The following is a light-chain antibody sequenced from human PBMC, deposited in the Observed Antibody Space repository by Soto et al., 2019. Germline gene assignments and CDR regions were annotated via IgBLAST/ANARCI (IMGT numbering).Light chain of an antibody. CDR1: SSDVGNYNY. V-gene: IGLV2-11*01. CDR3: SSYVGTYGLL. CDR2: DVS. J-gene: IGLJ2*01. Sequence: QSALTQPRSVSGSPGQSVTISCTGTSSDVGNYNYVSWYRHHPGKAPKVLIYDVSKRPSGVPDRFSGSKSGNTASLTVSGXXXXXXXDYYCSSYVGTYGLLFGGGTKVTVL.